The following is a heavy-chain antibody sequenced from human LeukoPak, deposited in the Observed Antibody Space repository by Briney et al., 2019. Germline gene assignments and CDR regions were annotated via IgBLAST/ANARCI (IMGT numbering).Heavy chain of an antibody. J-gene: IGHJ4*02. D-gene: IGHD3-22*01. CDR2: IYSGGST. CDR1: GFTVGNNY. CDR3: APRGYIRLFDY. V-gene: IGHV3-66*02. Sequence: GGSLRLSCAASGFTVGNNYMSWVRQAPGKGLEWVSVIYSGGSTYYADSVKGRFTISRDNSKNTLYLQMNSLRAEDTAVYYCAPRGYIRLFDYWGQGTLVTVSS.